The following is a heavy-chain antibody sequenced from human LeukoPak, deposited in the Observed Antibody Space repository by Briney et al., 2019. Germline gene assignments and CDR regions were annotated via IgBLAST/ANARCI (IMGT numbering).Heavy chain of an antibody. D-gene: IGHD3-9*01. V-gene: IGHV4-34*01. CDR1: GGSFSGYY. Sequence: SETLSLTCAVYGGSFSGYYWSWIRQPPGKGLEWIGSIYHSGSTNYNPSLKSRVTISVDTSKNQFSLKLSSVTAADTAVYYCARRRYDILTQPPGVFDYWGQGTLVTVSS. CDR3: ARRRYDILTQPPGVFDY. J-gene: IGHJ4*02. CDR2: IYHSGST.